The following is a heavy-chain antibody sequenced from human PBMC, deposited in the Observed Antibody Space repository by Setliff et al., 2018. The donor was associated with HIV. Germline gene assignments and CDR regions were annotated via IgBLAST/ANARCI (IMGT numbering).Heavy chain of an antibody. J-gene: IGHJ1*01. Sequence: SETLSLTCSVSGGSISSYYWSWIRQPPGKGLEWIGYIYYSGNTNYNPSLKSRVTISVDTSKKQFSLKLSSVIAADTAVYYCARHHNTMVRGVAYFQHWGQGTLVTVSS. CDR2: IYYSGNT. CDR1: GGSISSYY. CDR3: ARHHNTMVRGVAYFQH. V-gene: IGHV4-59*08. D-gene: IGHD3-10*01.